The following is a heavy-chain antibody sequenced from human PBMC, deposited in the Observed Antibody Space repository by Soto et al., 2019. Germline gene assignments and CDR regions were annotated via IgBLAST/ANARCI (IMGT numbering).Heavy chain of an antibody. CDR2: MNPNSGNT. CDR3: ARGNSGYDYAYYYYYYYMDV. V-gene: IGHV1-8*01. CDR1: GYTFTSYD. J-gene: IGHJ6*03. Sequence: ASVKVSCKASGYTFTSYDINLVRQATGQGLEWMGWMNPNSGNTGYAQKFQGRVTMTRNTSISTAYMELSSLRSEDTAVYYCARGNSGYDYAYYYYYYYMDVWGKGTTVTVSS. D-gene: IGHD5-12*01.